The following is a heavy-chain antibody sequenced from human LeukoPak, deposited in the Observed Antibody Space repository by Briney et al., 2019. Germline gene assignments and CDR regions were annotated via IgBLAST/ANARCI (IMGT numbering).Heavy chain of an antibody. CDR3: ARAQVVRFLEGPFDY. Sequence: GGSLRLSCAASGFTFSSYWMSWVRQAPGKGLEWVANIKQDGSEKYYVDSVRGRFTISRDNAKNSLYLQMNSLRAADTAVYYCARAQVVRFLEGPFDYWGQGTLVTVSS. D-gene: IGHD3-3*01. V-gene: IGHV3-7*01. CDR2: IKQDGSEK. J-gene: IGHJ4*02. CDR1: GFTFSSYW.